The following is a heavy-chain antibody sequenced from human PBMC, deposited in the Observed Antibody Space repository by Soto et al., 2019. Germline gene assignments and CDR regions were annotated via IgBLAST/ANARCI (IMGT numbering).Heavy chain of an antibody. Sequence: SETLSLTCTVSGGSISSSSYYWGWIRQPPGKGLEWIGSIYYSGSTYYNPSLKSRVTISVDTSKNQFSLKLSSVTAADTAVYCCATSGARDGYNYYYYYGMDVWGQGTTVTVSS. CDR1: GGSISSSSYY. V-gene: IGHV4-39*01. CDR3: ATSGARDGYNYYYYYGMDV. J-gene: IGHJ6*02. D-gene: IGHD5-12*01. CDR2: IYYSGST.